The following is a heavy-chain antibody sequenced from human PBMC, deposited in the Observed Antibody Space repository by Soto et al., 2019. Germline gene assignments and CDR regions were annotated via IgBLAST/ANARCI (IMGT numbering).Heavy chain of an antibody. J-gene: IGHJ3*02. CDR3: AHRRGASTTGGAFDI. Sequence: ITVKESGPPLVTPTQTLTLTCTFSGFSFSTSGAGVGWIRQPPGKALEWLALIFWNDDKRYTPSLNSRLTITKDTSKNQVVLTMSNLDPVDTATYFCAHRRGASTTGGAFDIWGLGTKVTVSS. CDR1: GFSFSTSGAG. CDR2: IFWNDDK. D-gene: IGHD1-1*01. V-gene: IGHV2-5*01.